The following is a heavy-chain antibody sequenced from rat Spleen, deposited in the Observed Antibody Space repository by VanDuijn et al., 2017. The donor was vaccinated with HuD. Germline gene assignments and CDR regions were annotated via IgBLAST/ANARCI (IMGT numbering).Heavy chain of an antibody. CDR3: IRESLPGYNSHWFVY. CDR1: GFSLTSNS. CDR2: ISSGGSP. J-gene: IGHJ3*01. Sequence: QVQVKESGPGLVQPSQTLSLTCTVSGFSLTSNSVSWVRQPPGKGLEWIAAISSGGSPYYNAALKSRLSISRDTSKSQVFLKMNSLQAEDKAIYFCIRESLPGYNSHWFVYWGQGTLVTVSS. V-gene: IGHV2-6*01. D-gene: IGHD1-4*01.